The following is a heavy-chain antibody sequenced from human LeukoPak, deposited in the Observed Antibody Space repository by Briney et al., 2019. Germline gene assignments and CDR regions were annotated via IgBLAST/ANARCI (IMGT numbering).Heavy chain of an antibody. Sequence: GGSLRLSCAASGFTFTYFAFSWVRQAPGKGLEWVSTISSSGDSTYYADSVKGRFTLSRDNSKNTLYLQMNSLRAEDTAVYYCAREKIAAAGQTFDYWGQGTLVTVSS. CDR1: GFTFTYFA. V-gene: IGHV3-23*01. D-gene: IGHD6-13*01. J-gene: IGHJ4*02. CDR2: ISSSGDST. CDR3: AREKIAAAGQTFDY.